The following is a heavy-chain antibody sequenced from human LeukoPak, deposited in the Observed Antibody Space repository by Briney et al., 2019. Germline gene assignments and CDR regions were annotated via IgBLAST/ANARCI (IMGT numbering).Heavy chain of an antibody. Sequence: ASVKVSCKASGGTFSSYAISWVRQAPGQGLEWMGGIIPIFGTANYAQKFQGRVTITTDESTSTAYIELSSLRSEDTAVYYCARGSRKHCSSTSCSSYYFDYWGQGTLVTVSS. V-gene: IGHV1-69*05. D-gene: IGHD2-2*01. CDR2: IIPIFGTA. CDR3: ARGSRKHCSSTSCSSYYFDY. J-gene: IGHJ4*02. CDR1: GGTFSSYA.